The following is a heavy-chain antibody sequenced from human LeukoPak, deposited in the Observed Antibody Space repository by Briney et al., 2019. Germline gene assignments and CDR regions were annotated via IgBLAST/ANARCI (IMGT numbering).Heavy chain of an antibody. J-gene: IGHJ4*02. V-gene: IGHV4-4*07. CDR1: GGSISSYY. Sequence: PSETLSLTCTVSGGSISSYYWSWIRQPAGRGLEWIGRIYSSGSSNYNPSLKSRVIMSVDTSKNQFSLNLSSLTAADTAFYYCARESYSSGWYRDYWGQGTLVTVSS. CDR3: ARESYSSGWYRDY. D-gene: IGHD6-19*01. CDR2: IYSSGSS.